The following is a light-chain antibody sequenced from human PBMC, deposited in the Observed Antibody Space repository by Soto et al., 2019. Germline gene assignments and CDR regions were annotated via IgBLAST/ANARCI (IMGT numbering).Light chain of an antibody. CDR1: KLGDKY. J-gene: IGLJ2*01. Sequence: SYELTQPPSVSVSPGQTASITCSGDKLGDKYACWYQQKPGQSPVLVIYQDSKRPSGIPERFSGSNSGNTATLTISGTQAMDEADYYCQAWDSSTKKPAGGVVFGGGTKLTVL. CDR3: QAWDSSTKKPAGGVV. V-gene: IGLV3-1*01. CDR2: QDS.